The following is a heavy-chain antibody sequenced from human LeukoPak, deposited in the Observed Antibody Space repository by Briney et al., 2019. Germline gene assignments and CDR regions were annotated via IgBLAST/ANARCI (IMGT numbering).Heavy chain of an antibody. CDR3: AREYCSGGSCYQFDP. J-gene: IGHJ5*02. CDR2: ISAYNGNT. V-gene: IGHV1-18*01. CDR1: GYTFTSYG. D-gene: IGHD2-15*01. Sequence: ASVKVSCKASGYTFTSYGISWVRQAPGQGLEWMGWISAYNGNTNYAQKLQGRVTMTTDTSTSTAYMELRSLRSDDTAVYYCAREYCSGGSCYQFDPWGHGTLVTVSS.